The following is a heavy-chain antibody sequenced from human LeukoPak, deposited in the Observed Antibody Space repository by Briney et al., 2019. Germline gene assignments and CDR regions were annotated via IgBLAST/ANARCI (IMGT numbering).Heavy chain of an antibody. CDR2: INPNSGGA. V-gene: IGHV1-2*06. CDR3: ARDSYDFWSGYYQP. D-gene: IGHD3-3*01. Sequence: GDSVKVSCKASGYTFTGYYMHWVRQAPGQGLEWMGRINPNSGGANYAQKFQGRVTMTRDTSISTAYMELSRLRSDDTAVYYCARDSYDFWSGYYQPWGQGTLVTVSS. CDR1: GYTFTGYY. J-gene: IGHJ5*02.